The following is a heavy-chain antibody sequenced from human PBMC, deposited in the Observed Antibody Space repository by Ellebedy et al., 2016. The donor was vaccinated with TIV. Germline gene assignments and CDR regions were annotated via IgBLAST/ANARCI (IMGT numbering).Heavy chain of an antibody. J-gene: IGHJ2*01. V-gene: IGHV3-48*04. CDR1: GFTFTPYA. D-gene: IGHD4-17*01. Sequence: GGSLRLSCEASGFTFTPYAMNWVRQAPGKGLEWLSYISGSSLTIYYADSVNGRFTISRDYAGNSLFLQMNSLGAEDTAVYYCARAIYGASYLWGRGTLVTVSS. CDR2: ISGSSLTI. CDR3: ARAIYGASYL.